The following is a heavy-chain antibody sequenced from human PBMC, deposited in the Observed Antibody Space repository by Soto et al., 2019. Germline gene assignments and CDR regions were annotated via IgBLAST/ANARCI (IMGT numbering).Heavy chain of an antibody. CDR2: MNPNSGST. Sequence: ASVKVSCKASGYTFTSYDINWLRQATGQGLEWMGWMNPNSGSTGYAQKFQGRVTMTRNTSISTAYMELSSLRSEDTAVYYCARGLLDCSGGSCYPHDWGQGTMVTVSS. CDR1: GYTFTSYD. J-gene: IGHJ3*01. CDR3: ARGLLDCSGGSCYPHD. D-gene: IGHD2-15*01. V-gene: IGHV1-8*01.